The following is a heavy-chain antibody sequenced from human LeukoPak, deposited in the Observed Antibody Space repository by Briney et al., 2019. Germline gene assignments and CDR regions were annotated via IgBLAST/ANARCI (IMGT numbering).Heavy chain of an antibody. CDR2: INHSGST. CDR1: GGSFRGYY. CDR3: ARDPGGYDILTGYYGLSFDY. D-gene: IGHD3-9*01. V-gene: IGHV4-34*01. Sequence: SETLSLTCAVYGGSFRGYYWSWIRQPPGKGLEWIGEINHSGSTNYNPSLKSRVTISVDTSKNQFSLKLSSVTAADTAVYYCARDPGGYDILTGYYGLSFDYWGQGTLVTVSS. J-gene: IGHJ4*02.